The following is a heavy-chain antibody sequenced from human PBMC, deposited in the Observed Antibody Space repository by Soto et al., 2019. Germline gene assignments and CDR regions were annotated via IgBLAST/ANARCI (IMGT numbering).Heavy chain of an antibody. CDR1: GYTFTGYY. D-gene: IGHD1-7*01. J-gene: IGHJ6*02. CDR3: ARKKTGTMGYYYGMDV. CDR2: INPNSGGT. Sequence: ASVKVSCKASGYTFTGYYMHWLRQAPGQGLEWMGWINPNSGGTNYAQKFQGWVTMTRDTSISTAYMELSRLRSDDTAVYYCARKKTGTMGYYYGMDVWGQGTTVTVSS. V-gene: IGHV1-2*04.